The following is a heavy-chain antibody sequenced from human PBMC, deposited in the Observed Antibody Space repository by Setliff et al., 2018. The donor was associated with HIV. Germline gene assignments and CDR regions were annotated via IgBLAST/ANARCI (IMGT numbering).Heavy chain of an antibody. CDR1: GFTFSSYE. CDR2: ISASGRTI. V-gene: IGHV3-48*03. J-gene: IGHJ4*02. CDR3: ARDQRVLRYFDWSNNALDF. D-gene: IGHD3-9*01. Sequence: PGGSLRLSCAASGFTFSSYEMNWVRQAPGRGLEWISYISASGRTIYYADSVKSRFTISRDNAKNSLYLQMNSLRAEDTAVYYCARDQRVLRYFDWSNNALDFWGQGTLVTVSS.